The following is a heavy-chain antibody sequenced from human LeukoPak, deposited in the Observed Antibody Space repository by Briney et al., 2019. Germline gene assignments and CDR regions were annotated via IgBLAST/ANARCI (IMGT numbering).Heavy chain of an antibody. J-gene: IGHJ4*02. CDR2: NCTSGST. V-gene: IGHV4-4*07. CDR1: GCSISRDY. CDR3: ARDHIGGYSSSWYKGFEAYYFDY. D-gene: IGHD6-13*01. Sequence: KASEPLWRTCAGAGCSISRDYISCNRQHTRKWMDLVGGNCTSGSTNYNPSLKSRVTISVDKSKNQFSLKLSSVPAADTAVYYCARDHIGGYSSSWYKGFEAYYFDYWGQGTLVTVSS.